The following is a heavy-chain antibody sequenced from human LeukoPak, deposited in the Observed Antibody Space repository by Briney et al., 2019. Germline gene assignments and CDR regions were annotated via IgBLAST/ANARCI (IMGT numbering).Heavy chain of an antibody. CDR1: GFTFSSYA. CDR2: ISGSGGST. J-gene: IGHJ3*02. V-gene: IGHV3-23*01. CDR3: AKDQHSSGYYYSAFDI. D-gene: IGHD3-22*01. Sequence: PGGSLRLSCVASGFTFSSYAMSWVRQAPGKGLEWVSAISGSGGSTYYADSVKGRFTISRDNSKNMLYLQMNSLRAEDTAVYYCAKDQHSSGYYYSAFDIWGQGTMVTVSS.